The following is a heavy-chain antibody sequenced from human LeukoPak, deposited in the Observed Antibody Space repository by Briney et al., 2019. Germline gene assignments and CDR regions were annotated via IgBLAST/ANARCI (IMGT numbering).Heavy chain of an antibody. V-gene: IGHV1-24*01. D-gene: IGHD3-10*01. Sequence: GASVKVSCKVSGYTLTELSMHWVRQAPGKGLEWMGGFDPEDGETIYAQKFQGRVTMTEDTSTDTAYMELSSLRSEDTAVYYCAGDYYGSGSWVHMDVWGKGTTVTVSS. CDR1: GYTLTELS. J-gene: IGHJ6*03. CDR3: AGDYYGSGSWVHMDV. CDR2: FDPEDGET.